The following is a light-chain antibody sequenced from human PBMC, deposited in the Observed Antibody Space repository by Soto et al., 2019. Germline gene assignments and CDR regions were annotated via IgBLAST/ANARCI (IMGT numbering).Light chain of an antibody. V-gene: IGKV1-39*01. Sequence: DFQMTQSPSSLSASVGDRVNITCRASQSITRYLNWYQQKPGKAPTLLIYATSNLQTGVPFRFSGSGFGTDITLTINNLPPEDFATYYCQQSYSVPRTFGRGTKVEI. J-gene: IGKJ3*01. CDR1: QSITRY. CDR3: QQSYSVPRT. CDR2: ATS.